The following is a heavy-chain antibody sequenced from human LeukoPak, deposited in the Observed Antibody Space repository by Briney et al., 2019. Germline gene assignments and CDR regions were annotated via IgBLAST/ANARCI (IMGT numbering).Heavy chain of an antibody. Sequence: GESLKISCKGTGYSFPTYWIAWVRQMPGKGLEWMGIIYPDESNIRYSPSFQGQVTISADKSISTAYLQWSSLKASDTAMYYCARPPSRGYSSSFEYWGQGTLVTVSS. D-gene: IGHD2-2*03. J-gene: IGHJ4*02. CDR1: GYSFPTYW. CDR3: ARPPSRGYSSSFEY. CDR2: IYPDESNI. V-gene: IGHV5-51*01.